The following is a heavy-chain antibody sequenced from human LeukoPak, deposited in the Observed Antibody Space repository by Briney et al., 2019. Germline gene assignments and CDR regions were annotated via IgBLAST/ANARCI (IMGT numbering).Heavy chain of an antibody. CDR1: GYTFTSYG. CDR3: AREGYSSIWYPRRYFDL. CDR2: ISTYNGNT. Sequence: ASVKVSCKASGYTFTSYGISWVRRAPGQGLEWMGWISTYNGNTNYAQKFQGRVTMTTDTSTSTAYMELRSLRSDDTAIYYCAREGYSSIWYPRRYFDLWGRGTLVTVSS. V-gene: IGHV1-18*04. D-gene: IGHD6-13*01. J-gene: IGHJ2*01.